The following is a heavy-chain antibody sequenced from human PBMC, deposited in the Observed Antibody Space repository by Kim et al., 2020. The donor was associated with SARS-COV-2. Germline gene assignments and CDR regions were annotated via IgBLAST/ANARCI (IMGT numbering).Heavy chain of an antibody. V-gene: IGHV3-11*05. J-gene: IGHJ4*02. D-gene: IGHD6-13*01. Sequence: DSGKGRFTLSGDNAKNSLYLQMNSLRAEDTAVYYCARVSLGSSSWYYFDYWGQGTLVTVSS. CDR3: ARVSLGSSSWYYFDY.